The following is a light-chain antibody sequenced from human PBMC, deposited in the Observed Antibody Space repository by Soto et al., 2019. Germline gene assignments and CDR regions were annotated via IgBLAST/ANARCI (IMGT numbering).Light chain of an antibody. CDR2: GAS. V-gene: IGKV3-15*01. Sequence: EIVLTQSPGTLSVSPGERATISSRASQSVSSKLAWYQQKPGQAPRLLFYGASTGATGIPARFSGSGSETEFTLSISSLQSEDFAVYYCQQYNNWPGTFGQGTKVDIK. CDR3: QQYNNWPGT. CDR1: QSVSSK. J-gene: IGKJ1*01.